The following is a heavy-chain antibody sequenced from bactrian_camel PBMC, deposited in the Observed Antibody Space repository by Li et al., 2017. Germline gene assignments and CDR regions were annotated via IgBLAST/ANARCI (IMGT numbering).Heavy chain of an antibody. CDR1: GDTINSYC. CDR3: AADLCPRRLSRVPFTHRFAN. D-gene: IGHD5*01. Sequence: SGGGSVQAGGSLRLSCAASGDTINSYCMGWFRQAPGKEREAVTYINTYGDIYYADSVKGRFTVSKDNARDTLWLRLQMDNLEPEDSAMYFCAADLCPRRLSRVPFTHRFANWGQGTQVTVS. CDR2: INTYGDI. J-gene: IGHJ4*01. V-gene: IGHV3S63*01.